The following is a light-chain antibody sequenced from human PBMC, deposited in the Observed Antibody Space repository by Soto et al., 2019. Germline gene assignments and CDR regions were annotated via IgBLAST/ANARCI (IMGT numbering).Light chain of an antibody. Sequence: EIVLTQSPATLSLSPGERATLSCRASQSVSSYLAWYQQKPGQAPRLLFYDASNRATGIPARFSGSGSGTDFTLTISSLEPEDFAVYHCQQRSNWLTVRGGTKAEI. CDR1: QSVSSY. CDR2: DAS. V-gene: IGKV3-11*01. J-gene: IGKJ4*01. CDR3: QQRSNWLT.